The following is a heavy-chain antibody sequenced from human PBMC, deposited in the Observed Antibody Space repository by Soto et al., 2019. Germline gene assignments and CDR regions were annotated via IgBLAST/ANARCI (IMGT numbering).Heavy chain of an antibody. CDR2: ITPVFVTP. V-gene: IGHV1-69*01. D-gene: IGHD1-7*01. CDR1: GGTFSSSA. CDR3: GKDGPTPPPENFHFDI. J-gene: IGHJ3*02. Sequence: QVQLVQSGAEVKKPGSSVKVSCKASGGTFSSSAINWVRQAPGQGLEWMGEITPVFVTPTYAQKFQGRVTIPRNAPTRPSYMGLAGPTSDNPAFYFCGKDGPTPPPENFHFDIWGQGTMVTVSS.